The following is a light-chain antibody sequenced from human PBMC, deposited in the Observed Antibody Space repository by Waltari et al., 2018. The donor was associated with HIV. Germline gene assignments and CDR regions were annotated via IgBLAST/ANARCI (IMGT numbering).Light chain of an antibody. V-gene: IGLV1-40*01. CDR1: SSNIGAGYD. CDR2: GNS. CDR3: QSYDSRLSGYV. J-gene: IGLJ1*01. Sequence: QSVLTQPPSVSGAPGQRVTISCTGSSSNIGAGYDVHWYQKLPGTAPKLLIYGNSKRPSGVPDRSAGSKSGTSASRAITGLQDEDEADYYCQSYDSRLSGYVFGTGTKVTVL.